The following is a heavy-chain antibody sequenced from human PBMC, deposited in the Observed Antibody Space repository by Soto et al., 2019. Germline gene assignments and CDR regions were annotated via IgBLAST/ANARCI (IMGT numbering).Heavy chain of an antibody. Sequence: SETLSLTCTVSGGSISSYYWSWIRQPPGKGLEWIGYIYYSGSTNYNTSLKSRVTISVDTSKNQFSLKLSSVTAADTAVYYCARDYMYYYDSSGYGPTYYYYGMDVWGQGTTVTVSS. V-gene: IGHV4-59*01. CDR1: GGSISSYY. CDR2: IYYSGST. D-gene: IGHD3-22*01. CDR3: ARDYMYYYDSSGYGPTYYYYGMDV. J-gene: IGHJ6*02.